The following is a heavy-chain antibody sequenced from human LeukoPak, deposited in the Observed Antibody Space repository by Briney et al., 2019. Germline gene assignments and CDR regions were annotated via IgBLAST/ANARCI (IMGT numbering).Heavy chain of an antibody. Sequence: TGGSLRLSCAASGFTFSSYWMHWVRQAPGMGLVWVSRINSDASSTSYADSVKGRFTISRDNAKNTLYLQMNSLRTEDTALYYCTSSGSYYVFDSWGQGTLVTVSS. J-gene: IGHJ4*02. D-gene: IGHD1-26*01. V-gene: IGHV3-74*01. CDR3: TSSGSYYVFDS. CDR2: INSDASST. CDR1: GFTFSSYW.